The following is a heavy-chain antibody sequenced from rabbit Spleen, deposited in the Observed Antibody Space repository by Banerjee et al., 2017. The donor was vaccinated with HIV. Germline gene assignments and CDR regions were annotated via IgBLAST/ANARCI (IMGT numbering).Heavy chain of an antibody. Sequence: QSLEESGGDLVKPGASLTLTCTASGFSFSSSYYICWVRQPPGKGLEWIACIAVGSGGFTYYANWAKGRVTISKTSSTTVTLQMTSLTAADTATYFCARDTVTSFSSYGMDLWGPGTLVTV. CDR3: ARDTVTSFSSYGMDL. D-gene: IGHD1-1*01. CDR1: GFSFSSSYY. V-gene: IGHV1S40*01. CDR2: IAVGSGGFT. J-gene: IGHJ6*01.